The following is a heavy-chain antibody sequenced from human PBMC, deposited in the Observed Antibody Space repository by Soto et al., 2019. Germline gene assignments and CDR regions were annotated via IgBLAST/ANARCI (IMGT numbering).Heavy chain of an antibody. CDR2: INPNSGGT. V-gene: IGHV1-2*04. CDR3: ARGAARHF. J-gene: IGHJ1*01. D-gene: IGHD6-6*01. CDR1: GYTFTDYH. Sequence: QVQLLQSGAEVKKPGASVKVSCTASGYTFTDYHLHWVRQAPGHGLEWMGWINPNSGGTNYAQKFQGWVTMSTDTSVSTSYMELRGLKSDDTAVYYCARGAARHFWGQGTLVTVSS.